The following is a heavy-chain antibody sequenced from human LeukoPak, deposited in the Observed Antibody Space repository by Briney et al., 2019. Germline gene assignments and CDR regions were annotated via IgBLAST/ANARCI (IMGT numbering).Heavy chain of an antibody. D-gene: IGHD6-19*01. CDR3: ARASGWYVMGLDY. Sequence: SETLSLTCAVYGGSFSGYYWSWIRQPPGKGLEWIGEINHSGSTNYNPSLKSRVTISVDTSKNQFSLKLSSVTAADTAVYYCARASGWYVMGLDYWGQGTLVTVSS. J-gene: IGHJ4*02. CDR1: GGSFSGYY. CDR2: INHSGST. V-gene: IGHV4-34*01.